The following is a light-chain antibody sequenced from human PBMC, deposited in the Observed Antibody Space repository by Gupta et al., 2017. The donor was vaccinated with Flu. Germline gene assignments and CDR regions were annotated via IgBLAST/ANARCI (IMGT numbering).Light chain of an antibody. J-gene: IGKJ4*01. CDR2: TCS. CDR1: RSRWDSDDGSTL. V-gene: IGKV2-40*01. CDR3: MQRIQYPLT. Sequence: DIVLTQLPLCLRISPGDPASIYCRSSRSRWDSDDGSTLLDWYLQKPGQSPQLLIQTCSYRAYGVPDRFSGSGSGTDFTLKISRVEAEDVGVYYCMQRIQYPLTFGGGTKVEIK.